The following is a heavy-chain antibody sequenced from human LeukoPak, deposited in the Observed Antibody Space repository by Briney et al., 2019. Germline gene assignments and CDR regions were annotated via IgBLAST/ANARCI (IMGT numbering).Heavy chain of an antibody. CDR3: ARDGNLEQWLAYFDY. CDR2: ISSSGSYI. J-gene: IGHJ4*02. V-gene: IGHV3-21*01. CDR1: GFTFSSYS. D-gene: IGHD6-19*01. Sequence: GGSLRLSCAAYGFTFSSYSMNWIRQAPGKGLEWVSSISSSGSYIYYADSVKGRFTISRDNAKNSLYLQMNSLRAEDTAVYYCARDGNLEQWLAYFDYWGQGTLVTVSS.